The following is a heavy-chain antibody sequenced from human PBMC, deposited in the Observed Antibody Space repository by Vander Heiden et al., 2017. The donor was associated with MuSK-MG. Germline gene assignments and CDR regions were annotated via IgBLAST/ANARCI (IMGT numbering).Heavy chain of an antibody. CDR1: GFTFSSYS. Sequence: VQLVESAGGVVQPGGSLRLSCAASGFTFSSYSMNWFGQDRGQGAAWNAFEWVRIITKNESNSYYARFVNGRVKVSSDMSQQTMYLQMKGLGAEYTAVYYCASYGYGKWGQGTLVTVSS. D-gene: IGHD5-18*01. CDR2: ITKNESNS. V-gene: IGHV3-30-3*01. J-gene: IGHJ4*02. CDR3: ASYGYGK.